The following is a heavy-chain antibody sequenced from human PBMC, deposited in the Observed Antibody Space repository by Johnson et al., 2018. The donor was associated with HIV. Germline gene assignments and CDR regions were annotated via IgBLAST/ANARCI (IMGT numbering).Heavy chain of an antibody. CDR3: VRDDYAFHI. V-gene: IGHV3-30-3*01. D-gene: IGHD2-21*02. J-gene: IGHJ3*02. Sequence: QMQLVESGGGLVKPGGSLRLSCAASGFTFSNAWMTWVRQAPGKGLEWVAVISYDGSNKYYADSVKGRFTISRDNSKNTLYLQMNSLRAEDTAVYYCVRDDYAFHIWGQGTMVTVSS. CDR2: ISYDGSNK. CDR1: GFTFSNAW.